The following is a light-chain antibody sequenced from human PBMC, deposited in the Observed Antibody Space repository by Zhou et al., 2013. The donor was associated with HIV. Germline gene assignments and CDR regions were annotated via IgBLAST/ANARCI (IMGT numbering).Light chain of an antibody. CDR3: QQYASSPRT. Sequence: EIVLTQSPATLSLSPGERATLSCRASQSVSSYLAWYQQKPGQAPRLLIYDASNRATGIPDRFSGSGSGTDFTLTISRLEPEDFAVYSCQQYASSPRTFGQGTKVEIK. V-gene: IGKV3-20*01. J-gene: IGKJ1*01. CDR2: DAS. CDR1: QSVSSY.